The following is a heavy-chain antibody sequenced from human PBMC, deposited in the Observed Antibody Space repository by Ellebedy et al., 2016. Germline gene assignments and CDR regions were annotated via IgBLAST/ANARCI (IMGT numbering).Heavy chain of an antibody. D-gene: IGHD6-13*01. CDR1: GYTFTSYD. Sequence: ASVKVSXXASGYTFTSYDINWVRQATGQGLEWMGWMNPNSGNTGYAQKFQGRVTMTRNTSISTAYMELSSLRSEDTAVYYCARDRVAAAGTPYYYYGMDVWGQGTTVTVSS. CDR2: MNPNSGNT. J-gene: IGHJ6*02. V-gene: IGHV1-8*01. CDR3: ARDRVAAAGTPYYYYGMDV.